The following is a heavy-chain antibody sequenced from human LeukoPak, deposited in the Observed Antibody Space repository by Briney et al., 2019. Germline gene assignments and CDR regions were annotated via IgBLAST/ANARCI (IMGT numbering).Heavy chain of an antibody. CDR2: ISTYNGNT. D-gene: IGHD3-16*01. Sequence: GASVKVSCKASGYTFTSYGISWVRQAPGQGLEWLGWISTYNGNTHYAQKLQGRVTMTTDTSTSTAYMELRSLRSDDTAVYYCARAFSGIKSDWFDPWGQGTLVTVSS. CDR3: ARAFSGIKSDWFDP. V-gene: IGHV1-18*01. J-gene: IGHJ5*02. CDR1: GYTFTSYG.